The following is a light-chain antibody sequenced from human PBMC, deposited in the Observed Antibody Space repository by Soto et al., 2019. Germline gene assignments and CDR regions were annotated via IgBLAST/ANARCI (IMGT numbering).Light chain of an antibody. CDR1: QSVSSY. V-gene: IGKV3-11*01. Sequence: EIVLTQSPATLSLSPGERATISCRASQSVSSYLAWYQQKPGQAPRLLIYDASNRATGIPARFSGSGSGTDFTLRISSLQPQDFAVYYCHHRSNWPSITFGQGTRLEIK. CDR3: HHRSNWPSIT. CDR2: DAS. J-gene: IGKJ5*01.